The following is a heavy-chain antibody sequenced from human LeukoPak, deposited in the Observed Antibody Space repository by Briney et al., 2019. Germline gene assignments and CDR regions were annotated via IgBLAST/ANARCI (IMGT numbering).Heavy chain of an antibody. CDR3: ARARCGGDCYLEPDY. CDR2: IYYSGST. CDR1: GGSISSYY. J-gene: IGHJ4*02. Sequence: SETLSLTCTVSGGSISSYYWSWIRQPPGKGLEWIGYIYYSGSTNYNPSLKSRVTISVDTSKNQFSLKLSSVTAADTAVYYCARARCGGDCYLEPDYWGQGTLVTVSS. V-gene: IGHV4-59*12. D-gene: IGHD2-21*01.